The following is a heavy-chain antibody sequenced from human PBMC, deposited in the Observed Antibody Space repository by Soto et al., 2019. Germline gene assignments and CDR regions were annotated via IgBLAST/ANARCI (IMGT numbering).Heavy chain of an antibody. CDR2: RYYSEST. CDR3: SWCKSSGGSCCSWSLDY. V-gene: IGHV4-31*03. J-gene: IGHJ4*02. D-gene: IGHD2-15*01. CDR1: GGSTTTGGYY. Sequence: PSETLALTCSASGGSTTTGGYYFKLIRHHPGKGLEWIGHRYYSESTYYNPSLKSRVSISLDTSKNQFSRKLSFVIAGDTAVYDCSWCKSSGGSCCSWSLDYWGQGTPVTV.